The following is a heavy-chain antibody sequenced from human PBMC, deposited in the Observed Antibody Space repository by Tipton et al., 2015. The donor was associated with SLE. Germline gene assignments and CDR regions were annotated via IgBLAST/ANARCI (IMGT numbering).Heavy chain of an antibody. CDR1: GFTFSSYS. D-gene: IGHD3-3*01. CDR2: ISSSSSTI. Sequence: SLRLSCAASGFTFSSYSMNWARQAPGKGLEWVSYISSSSSTIYYADSVKGRFTISRDNAKNSLYLQMNSLRAEDTAVYYCARRHYDFWSGYYTSYYYGMDVWGQGTTVTVSS. J-gene: IGHJ6*02. V-gene: IGHV3-48*01. CDR3: ARRHYDFWSGYYTSYYYGMDV.